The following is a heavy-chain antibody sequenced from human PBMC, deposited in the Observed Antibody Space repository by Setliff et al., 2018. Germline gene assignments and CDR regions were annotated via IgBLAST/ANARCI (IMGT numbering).Heavy chain of an antibody. CDR3: ARDGGEY. CDR1: GFTFSSYS. Sequence: PGGSLRLSCAASGFTFSSYSMSWVRQPPGKGLEWVANIKQDGSEKYYVDSVKGRFTISRDNAKNSLYLQMNSLRAEDTAVYYCARDGGEYWGQGTLVTVSS. J-gene: IGHJ4*02. D-gene: IGHD3-16*01. CDR2: IKQDGSEK. V-gene: IGHV3-7*01.